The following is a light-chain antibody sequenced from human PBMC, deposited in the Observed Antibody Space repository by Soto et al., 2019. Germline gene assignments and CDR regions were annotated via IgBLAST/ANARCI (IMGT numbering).Light chain of an antibody. V-gene: IGKV3-20*01. CDR1: QSVGASY. CDR3: QKYGGPPYP. Sequence: EIVLTQSPGTLALSPGARATLSCRASQSVGASYLAWYQQKLCQAPRLLIFGASNRATGVAARFIGSGSGTDLTLTITKLEPEDFAVYFCQKYGGPPYPFGQGTKLEIK. CDR2: GAS. J-gene: IGKJ2*01.